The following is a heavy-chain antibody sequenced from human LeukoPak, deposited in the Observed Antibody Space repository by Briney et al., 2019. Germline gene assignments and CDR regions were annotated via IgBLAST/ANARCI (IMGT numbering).Heavy chain of an antibody. J-gene: IGHJ3*02. CDR1: GFTFDDYG. Sequence: GGSLGLSCAASGFTFDDYGMTWVRQAPGKGLEWVSGINWNGGSTGYADSVKGRFTISRDNAKNSLYLQMNSLRAGDTALYYCASLVVPAAHDAFDIWGQGTMVTVSS. CDR2: INWNGGST. CDR3: ASLVVPAAHDAFDI. D-gene: IGHD2-2*01. V-gene: IGHV3-20*04.